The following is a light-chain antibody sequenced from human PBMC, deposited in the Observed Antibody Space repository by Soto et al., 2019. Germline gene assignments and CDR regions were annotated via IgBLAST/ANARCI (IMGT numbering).Light chain of an antibody. CDR2: DAS. V-gene: IGKV1-5*01. CDR1: QTITNW. Sequence: DIQMTQSPSILSASVGDRVTITCRSSQTITNWLAWYQQKPGKAPRLLIYDASSLESWVPSRFSGSGSGTEFTLTISSLQSEDFAVYYCQQYNNWPPWTFGQGTKVDI. CDR3: QQYNNWPPWT. J-gene: IGKJ1*01.